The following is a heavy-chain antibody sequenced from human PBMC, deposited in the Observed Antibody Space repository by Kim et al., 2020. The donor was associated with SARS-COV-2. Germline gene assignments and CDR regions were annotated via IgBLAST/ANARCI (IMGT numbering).Heavy chain of an antibody. CDR1: GYTFTSYY. V-gene: IGHV1-46*01. Sequence: ASVKVSCKASGYTFTSYYMHWVRQAPGQGLEWMGIINPSGGSTSYAQKFQGRVTMTRDTSTSTVYMELSSLRSEDTAVYYCAREGNYYYDSSGYYRRGVCYYFDYWGQGTLVTVSS. D-gene: IGHD3-22*01. J-gene: IGHJ4*02. CDR2: INPSGGST. CDR3: AREGNYYYDSSGYYRRGVCYYFDY.